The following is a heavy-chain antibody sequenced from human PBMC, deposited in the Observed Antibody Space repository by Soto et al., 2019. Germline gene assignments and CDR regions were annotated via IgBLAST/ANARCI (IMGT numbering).Heavy chain of an antibody. Sequence: SETLSLTCTVSGVSISSYYWNWIRQPPGKGLEWIGYIYYSGSTNYNPSLKSRVTISVDTSKNQFSLKLSSVTAADTAVYYCARDRTIGDGYNQGWFDPWGQGTLVTVSS. CDR1: GVSISSYY. D-gene: IGHD5-12*01. V-gene: IGHV4-59*01. J-gene: IGHJ5*02. CDR2: IYYSGST. CDR3: ARDRTIGDGYNQGWFDP.